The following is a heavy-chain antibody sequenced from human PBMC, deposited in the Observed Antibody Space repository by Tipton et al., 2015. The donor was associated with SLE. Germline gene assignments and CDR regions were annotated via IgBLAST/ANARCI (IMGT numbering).Heavy chain of an antibody. CDR1: GGSISRYY. Sequence: TLSLTCTVSGGSISRYYWSWIRQPAGKGLEWIGRIYETGTVNYNRSLKSRVTMSVDTSKNQFSLKLSSVTAADTAVYYCARVVYSGAFDIWGQGTIVTVSS. CDR3: ARVVYSGAFDI. CDR2: IYETGTV. V-gene: IGHV4-4*07. D-gene: IGHD2-15*01. J-gene: IGHJ3*02.